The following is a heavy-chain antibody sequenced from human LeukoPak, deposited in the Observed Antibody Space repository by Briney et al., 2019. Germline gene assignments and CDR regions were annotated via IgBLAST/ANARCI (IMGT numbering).Heavy chain of an antibody. D-gene: IGHD3-22*01. J-gene: IGHJ4*02. CDR3: ASGMYYYDSSGYFDY. V-gene: IGHV3-48*03. Sequence: GGSLRLSCAASGFTFSSYEMYWVRQAPGKGLEWVSYISSSGSTIYYADSVKGRFTISRDNAKNSLYLQMNSLRAEDTAVYYCASGMYYYDSSGYFDYWGQGTLVTVSS. CDR2: ISSSGSTI. CDR1: GFTFSSYE.